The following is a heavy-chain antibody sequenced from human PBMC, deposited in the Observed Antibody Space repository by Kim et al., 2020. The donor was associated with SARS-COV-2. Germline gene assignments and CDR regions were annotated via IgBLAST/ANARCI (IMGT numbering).Heavy chain of an antibody. CDR3: ASGTYYYDSSGYSSAAFDI. CDR1: GGSISSGGYS. J-gene: IGHJ3*02. Sequence: SETLSLTCAVSGGSISSGGYSWSWIRQPPGKGLEWIGYIYHSGSTYYNPSLKSRVTISVDRSKNQFSLKLSSVTAADTAVYYCASGTYYYDSSGYSSAAFDIWGQETMVTVSS. D-gene: IGHD3-22*01. V-gene: IGHV4-30-2*01. CDR2: IYHSGST.